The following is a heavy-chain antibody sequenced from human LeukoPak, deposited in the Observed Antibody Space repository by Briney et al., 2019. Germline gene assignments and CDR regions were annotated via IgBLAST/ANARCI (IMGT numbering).Heavy chain of an antibody. Sequence: SQTLSLTCTVSGGSTSSGGYYWSWIRQHPGKGLEWIGYIYYSGSTYYNPSLKSRVTISVDTSKNQFSLKLSSVTAADTAVYYCARGRYCSSTSCYTHYYMDVWGKGTTVTVSS. CDR3: ARGRYCSSTSCYTHYYMDV. CDR1: GGSTSSGGYY. J-gene: IGHJ6*03. CDR2: IYYSGST. V-gene: IGHV4-31*03. D-gene: IGHD2-2*02.